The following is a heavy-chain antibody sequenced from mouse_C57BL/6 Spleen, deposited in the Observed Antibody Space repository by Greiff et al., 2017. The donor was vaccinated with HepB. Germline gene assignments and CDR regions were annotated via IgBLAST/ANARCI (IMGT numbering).Heavy chain of an antibody. V-gene: IGHV1-72*01. J-gene: IGHJ1*03. CDR2: IDPNSGGT. CDR1: GYTFTSYW. Sequence: QVQLQQPGAELVKPGASVKLSCKASGYTFTSYWMHWVKQRPGRGLEWIGRIDPNSGGTKYNEKFKSKATLTVDKPSSTAYMQLSSLTSEDSAVYYCASPLYYYGSSRDFDVGGTGTTVTVSS. D-gene: IGHD1-1*01. CDR3: ASPLYYYGSSRDFDV.